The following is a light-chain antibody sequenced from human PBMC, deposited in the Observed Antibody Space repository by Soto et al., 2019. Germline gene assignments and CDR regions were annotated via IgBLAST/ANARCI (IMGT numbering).Light chain of an antibody. CDR2: TTN. CDR1: SYNIGTSS. CDR3: QSYDSSLSALYV. J-gene: IGLJ1*01. V-gene: IGLV1-44*01. Sequence: QSVLTQPHSASGTPGQRVTISCSGSSYNIGTSSVHWFQQLPGTAPKLLISTTNQRPSGVPDRFSGSKSGTSASLAITGLQAEDEADYYCQSYDSSLSALYVFGTGTKVTVL.